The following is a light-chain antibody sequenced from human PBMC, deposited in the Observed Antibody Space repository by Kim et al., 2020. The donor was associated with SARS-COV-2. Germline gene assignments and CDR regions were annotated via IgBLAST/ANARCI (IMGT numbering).Light chain of an antibody. Sequence: VAPGQTASITCSGDKLGDKYACWYKQKPGQSPVLVIYQDSKRPSGIPERFSGSNSGNTATLTISGTQAMDEADYYCQAWDSSTVVFGGGTQLTVL. V-gene: IGLV3-1*01. CDR2: QDS. CDR1: KLGDKY. J-gene: IGLJ2*01. CDR3: QAWDSSTVV.